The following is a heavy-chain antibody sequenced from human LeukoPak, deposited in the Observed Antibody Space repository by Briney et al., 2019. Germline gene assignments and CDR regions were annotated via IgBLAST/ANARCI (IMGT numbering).Heavy chain of an antibody. CDR1: GYTFTGYY. J-gene: IGHJ6*03. Sequence: ASVKVSCKASGYTFTGYYMHWVRQAPGQGLEWMGWINPNSGGTNYAQKFQGRVTMTRDTSISTAYMELSSLRSEDTAVYYCARTGYSYGSLYYYYYMDVWGKGTTVTVSS. V-gene: IGHV1-2*02. D-gene: IGHD5-18*01. CDR2: INPNSGGT. CDR3: ARTGYSYGSLYYYYYMDV.